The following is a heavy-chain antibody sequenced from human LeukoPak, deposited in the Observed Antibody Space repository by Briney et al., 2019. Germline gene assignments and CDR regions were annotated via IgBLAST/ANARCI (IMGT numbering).Heavy chain of an antibody. J-gene: IGHJ4*02. CDR3: ARVDGSSANYYFDY. D-gene: IGHD6-6*01. Sequence: SETLSLTCTVSGGSISSGGYYWSWIRQHPGTGLEWIGYIYYSGSTYYNPSLKSRVTISVDTSKNQFSLKLSSVTAADTAVYYCARVDGSSANYYFDYWGQGTLVTVSS. CDR1: GGSISSGGYY. CDR2: IYYSGST. V-gene: IGHV4-31*03.